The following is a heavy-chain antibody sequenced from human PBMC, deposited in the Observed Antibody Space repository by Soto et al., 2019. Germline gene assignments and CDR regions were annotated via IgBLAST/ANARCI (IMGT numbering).Heavy chain of an antibody. V-gene: IGHV2-5*02. CDR2: IYWDDDK. J-gene: IGHJ4*02. CDR3: AHAYCSGGSCYFDY. D-gene: IGHD2-15*01. Sequence: QITLKESGPTLVKPTQTLTLTCTFSGFSLSTSGVGVGWIRQPPGKALEWLALIYWDDDKRYSPSMKSRLTITKDTSKNQVVLTMTNMDPVDTATYYCAHAYCSGGSCYFDYRGQGTLVTVSS. CDR1: GFSLSTSGVG.